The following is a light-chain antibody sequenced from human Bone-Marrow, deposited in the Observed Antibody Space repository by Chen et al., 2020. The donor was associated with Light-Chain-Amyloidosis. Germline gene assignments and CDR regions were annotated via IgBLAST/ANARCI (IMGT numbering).Light chain of an antibody. CDR3: EQSYSTLPIT. J-gene: IGKJ5*01. Sequence: DIQMTHSPSSLSASVGDRDIITCRASQFISNYLNWYQQKPWKAPKLLIYTASSLQSGVPSSFSGSGSRTDFTLIISSLQPEDLATYYGEQSYSTLPITYGQGTRLESK. V-gene: IGKV1-39*01. CDR2: TAS. CDR1: QFISNY.